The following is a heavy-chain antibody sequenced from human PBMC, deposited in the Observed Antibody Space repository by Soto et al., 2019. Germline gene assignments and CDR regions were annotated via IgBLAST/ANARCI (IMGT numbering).Heavy chain of an antibody. J-gene: IGHJ4*02. CDR3: ARGGRTDWRYFYS. CDR2: TRNKVNSYTT. CDR1: GFTISDYY. Sequence: EVQLVESGGGLVQPGGSLRLSCAAAGFTISDYYMDWVRQAPGMGLEWVARTRNKVNSYTTEYAASVKGRFTISRAGSENSVYLRMNSLKTEDTAVYYCARGGRTDWRYFYSWGQGTLVTVSS. D-gene: IGHD1-1*01. V-gene: IGHV3-72*01.